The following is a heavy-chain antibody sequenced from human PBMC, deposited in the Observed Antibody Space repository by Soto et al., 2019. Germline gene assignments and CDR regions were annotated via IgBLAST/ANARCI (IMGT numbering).Heavy chain of an antibody. Sequence: EVQLVESGGCLVQPGGSLRLSCAASGFTFGGYWMSWVRQAPGKGLEWVANINQDGSEKYYVDSVKGRFTISRDNAENSLYIKMNSLRADDTAVYDCAVGDKYGGDYWGQGTLVTVSS. CDR1: GFTFGGYW. V-gene: IGHV3-7*05. CDR3: AVGDKYGGDY. CDR2: INQDGSEK. D-gene: IGHD2-21*01. J-gene: IGHJ4*02.